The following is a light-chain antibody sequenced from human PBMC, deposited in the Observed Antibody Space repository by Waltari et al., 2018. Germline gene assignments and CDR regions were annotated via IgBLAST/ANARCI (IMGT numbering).Light chain of an antibody. V-gene: IGLV1-47*01. Sequence: YQQLPGTAPKLLIHGDNPRPSGVRVRFSGSNWGSSAALAISVLRSEDEADYYCAAWDDSLSGCVLGGGTKLTVL. J-gene: IGLJ3*02. CDR2: GDN. CDR3: AAWDDSLSGCV.